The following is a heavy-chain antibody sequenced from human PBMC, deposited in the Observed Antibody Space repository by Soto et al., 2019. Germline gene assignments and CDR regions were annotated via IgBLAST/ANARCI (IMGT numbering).Heavy chain of an antibody. CDR3: AKPPERGIETGTTSFYYYYGLGV. CDR2: LSGSGVTQ. J-gene: IGHJ6*02. V-gene: IGHV3-23*01. CDR1: GFTFSSYA. Sequence: PGGSLRLSCAASGFTFSSYAMTWVRQAPGKGLEWVSALSGSGVTQYYADSLKGRFTISRDNSKSTLYLQMNSLRGEDTAVYYCAKPPERGIETGTTSFYYYYGLGVWGQGTTVIVSS. D-gene: IGHD1-7*01.